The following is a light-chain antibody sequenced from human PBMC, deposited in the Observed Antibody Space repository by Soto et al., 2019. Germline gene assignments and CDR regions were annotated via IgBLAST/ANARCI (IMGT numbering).Light chain of an antibody. CDR3: QQRSNWPIT. CDR2: AAS. Sequence: EVVVPQSPGSLSLSRGASATLSCRASERIYSAYLGWYQQKPGQAPRLLIYAASNSATGIPARFSGSGSGTDFTPIISSLEPEDFAVYYCQQRSNWPITFGQGTRLEIK. J-gene: IGKJ5*01. CDR1: ERIYSAY. V-gene: IGKV3-11*01.